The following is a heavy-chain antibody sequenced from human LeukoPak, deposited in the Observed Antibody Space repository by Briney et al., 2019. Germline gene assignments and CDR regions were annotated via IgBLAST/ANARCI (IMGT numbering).Heavy chain of an antibody. CDR3: ARDGPELLWFGGNWFDP. CDR1: GYTFTSYG. J-gene: IGHJ5*02. D-gene: IGHD3-10*01. CDR2: ISAYNGNT. V-gene: IGHV1-18*01. Sequence: GASVKVSCKASGYTFTSYGISWVRQAPGQGLEWMGWISAYNGNTNYAQKLQGRVTMTTDTSTSTAYMELRSLRSDDTAVYYCARDGPELLWFGGNWFDPWGQGTLVTVSS.